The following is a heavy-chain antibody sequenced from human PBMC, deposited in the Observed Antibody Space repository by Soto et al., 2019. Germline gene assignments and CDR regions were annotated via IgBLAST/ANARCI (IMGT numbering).Heavy chain of an antibody. D-gene: IGHD6-13*01. CDR3: AKAAGFSSSWYPTLDY. V-gene: IGHV3-23*01. J-gene: IGHJ4*02. CDR2: ITGSGDST. CDR1: GFTFSSYA. Sequence: GGSLRLSCAASGFTFSSYAMGWVRQAPGKGLEWVAGITGSGDSTNHADSVKGRFTISRDKFRNTLYLEMYSLRPDDTAVYFCAKAAGFSSSWYPTLDYWGQGTLVTVSS.